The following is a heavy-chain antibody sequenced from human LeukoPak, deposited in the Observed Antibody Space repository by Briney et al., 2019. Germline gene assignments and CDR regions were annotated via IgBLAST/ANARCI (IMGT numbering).Heavy chain of an antibody. CDR2: ISYDGSNK. J-gene: IGHJ3*01. CDR3: AKDSYVSGRPLHTFDV. V-gene: IGHV3-30*18. D-gene: IGHD3-10*01. Sequence: GRSLRLSCAASGFTFSSYGMHWVRQAPGKGLEWVAVISYDGSNKYYADSVKGRFTISRDNSQNTLFLQMNSLRVEDTAIYYCAKDSYVSGRPLHTFDVWGQGTMVTVSS. CDR1: GFTFSSYG.